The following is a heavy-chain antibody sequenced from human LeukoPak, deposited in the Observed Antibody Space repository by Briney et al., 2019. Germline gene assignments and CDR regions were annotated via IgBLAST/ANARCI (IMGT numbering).Heavy chain of an antibody. CDR1: GGTFSSYA. J-gene: IGHJ6*02. Sequence: VKVSCKASGGTFSSYAISWVRQAPGQGLEWMGRIIPILGIANYAQKFQGRVTITADKSTSTAYMELSSLRSEDTAVYYCASSRFLEWSPLYYYGMDVWGQGTTVTVSS. V-gene: IGHV1-69*10. CDR2: IIPILGIA. CDR3: ASSRFLEWSPLYYYGMDV. D-gene: IGHD3-3*01.